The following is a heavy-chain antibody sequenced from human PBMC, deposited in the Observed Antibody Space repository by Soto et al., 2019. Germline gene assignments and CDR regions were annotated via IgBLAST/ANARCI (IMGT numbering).Heavy chain of an antibody. CDR2: ISAYNGNT. J-gene: IGHJ3*02. V-gene: IGHV1-18*01. D-gene: IGHD4-17*01. Sequence: GASVKVSCKASGYTFTTYGIIWVRQAPGQGLEWMGWISAYNGNTNYAQKLQGRVTMTTDTSTSTAYVELRSLRSDDTAVYYCARAIMTTVTTYAFDIWGQGTMVTVSS. CDR3: ARAIMTTVTTYAFDI. CDR1: GYTFTTYG.